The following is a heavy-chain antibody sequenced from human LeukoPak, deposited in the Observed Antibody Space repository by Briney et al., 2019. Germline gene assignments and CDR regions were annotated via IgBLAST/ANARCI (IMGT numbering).Heavy chain of an antibody. J-gene: IGHJ4*02. CDR3: ARIYDSSGSYFDY. CDR1: GYSISSGYY. CDR2: INHSGST. V-gene: IGHV4-38-2*02. Sequence: SETLSLTCTVSGYSISSGYYWGWIRQPPGKGLEWIGEINHSGSTNYDPSLKSRVTISVDTSKNQFSLKLSSVTAADTAVYYCARIYDSSGSYFDYWGQGTLVTVSS. D-gene: IGHD3-22*01.